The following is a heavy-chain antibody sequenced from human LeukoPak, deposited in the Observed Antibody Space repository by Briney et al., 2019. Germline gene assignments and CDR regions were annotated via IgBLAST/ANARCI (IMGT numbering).Heavy chain of an antibody. D-gene: IGHD7-27*01. J-gene: IGHJ3*02. Sequence: PGGSLRLSCAASGFTFSNAWMTWVRQAPGEGLECVASIKEDGSEKYYVDSVKGRFTISRDNAKNSLYLQMNSLRAEDTALYYCARDPDWGAFEIWGQGTMVTVSS. V-gene: IGHV3-7*01. CDR2: IKEDGSEK. CDR3: ARDPDWGAFEI. CDR1: GFTFSNAW.